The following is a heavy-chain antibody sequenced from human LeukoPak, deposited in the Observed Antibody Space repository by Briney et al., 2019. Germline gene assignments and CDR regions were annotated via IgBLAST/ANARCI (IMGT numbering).Heavy chain of an antibody. CDR1: GFTVSSNY. D-gene: IGHD2-2*03. CDR2: VYRDGST. V-gene: IGHV3-53*01. J-gene: IGHJ4*02. CDR3: ASGSGH. Sequence: GGSLRLSCAASGFTVSSNYMSWVRQAPGKGLEWVSVVYRDGSTSYADSVKGRFTISRDNAKNLLYLQMNSLRDEDTAVFYCASGSGHWGQGTLVTVSS.